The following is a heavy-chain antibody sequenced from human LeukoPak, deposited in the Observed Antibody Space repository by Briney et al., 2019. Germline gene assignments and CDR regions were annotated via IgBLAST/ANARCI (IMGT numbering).Heavy chain of an antibody. V-gene: IGHV3-21*01. Sequence: GGSLRLSCAASGITFSSYSMNWVRQAPGKGLEWVSPINDNSHYIYYADSVKGRFTTSRDNAKNSLYLQMNSLRAEDTAVYYCVTGPWQPGPVEDYWGQGTLVTVSS. CDR2: INDNSHYI. CDR3: VTGPWQPGPVEDY. D-gene: IGHD1-14*01. CDR1: GITFSSYS. J-gene: IGHJ4*02.